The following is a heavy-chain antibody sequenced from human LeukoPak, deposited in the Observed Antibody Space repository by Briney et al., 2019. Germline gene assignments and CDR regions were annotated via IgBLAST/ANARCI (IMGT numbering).Heavy chain of an antibody. J-gene: IGHJ6*02. D-gene: IGHD6-19*01. CDR1: GGSISSYY. Sequence: SETLSLTCTVSGGSISSYYWSWIRQPPGMGLEWIGNIYYSGRTNYNPSLKSRVTISVDTSKNQFSLKLSSVTAADTAVYYCARSMYSSGWATYYNYGMNVWGQGTTVTVSS. V-gene: IGHV4-59*08. CDR3: ARSMYSSGWATYYNYGMNV. CDR2: IYYSGRT.